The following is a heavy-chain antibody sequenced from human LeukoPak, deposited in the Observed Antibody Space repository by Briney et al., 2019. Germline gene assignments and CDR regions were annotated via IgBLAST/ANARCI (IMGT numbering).Heavy chain of an antibody. J-gene: IGHJ3*02. D-gene: IGHD1-26*01. Sequence: PGGSLRLSCAASALTFSSYGMSWVRQAPGKGLEWVSAISGDGRDIFYADAVKGRFTISRDNSKNTLFLQMNSLRAEDTAVYYCAGSGRYFDFDIWGQGAMVTVSS. CDR3: AGSGRYFDFDI. CDR1: ALTFSSYG. CDR2: ISGDGRDI. V-gene: IGHV3-23*01.